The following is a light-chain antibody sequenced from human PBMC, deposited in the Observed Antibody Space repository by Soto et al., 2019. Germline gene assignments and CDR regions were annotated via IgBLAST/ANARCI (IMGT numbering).Light chain of an antibody. Sequence: EIVLTQSPGTLSLSPGERATLSCRASQSVSSSYLAWYQQKPGQAPRLLIYGASGRATVIPDRFSGSGSGTDFTLTISRLEPEDFAVYYCQQYGSSSYTFGQGTKLEIK. J-gene: IGKJ2*01. CDR1: QSVSSSY. CDR2: GAS. CDR3: QQYGSSSYT. V-gene: IGKV3-20*01.